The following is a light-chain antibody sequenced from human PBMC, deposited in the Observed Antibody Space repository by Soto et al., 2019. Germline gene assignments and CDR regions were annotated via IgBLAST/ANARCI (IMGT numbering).Light chain of an antibody. CDR3: SSYTSGSTLSYV. J-gene: IGLJ1*01. V-gene: IGLV2-14*01. Sequence: QSALTQPASVSGSPGQSITISCTGTSSDVGGYNYVSWYQQHPGKAPKLMIYEVSNRPSGVSNRFSGSKSGNTASLTISGLQAEDEADCYCSSYTSGSTLSYVFGTGTKVTVL. CDR2: EVS. CDR1: SSDVGGYNY.